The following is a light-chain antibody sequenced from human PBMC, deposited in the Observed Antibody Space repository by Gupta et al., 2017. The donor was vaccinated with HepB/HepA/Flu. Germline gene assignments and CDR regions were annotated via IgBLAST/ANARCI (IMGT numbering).Light chain of an antibody. Sequence: QSALTQPPSASGSAGHSVTLSCPGTSSDVGAYNYVSWYQQHPGKAPKLMIYEVSKRPSGVPDRFSGSKSGNTASLTVSGLQAEDEADYYCSSYAGSNNWVYGGGTKLTVL. CDR1: SSDVGAYNY. V-gene: IGLV2-8*01. J-gene: IGLJ3*02. CDR2: EVS. CDR3: SSYAGSNNWV.